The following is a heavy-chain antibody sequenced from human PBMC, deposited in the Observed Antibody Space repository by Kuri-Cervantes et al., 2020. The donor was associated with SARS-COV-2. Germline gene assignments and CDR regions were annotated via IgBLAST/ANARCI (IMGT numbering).Heavy chain of an antibody. D-gene: IGHD3-10*01. CDR3: ARVAGEEPIYYYYMDV. J-gene: IGHJ6*03. CDR2: ISGSGSYI. Sequence: GESLKISCAASGFTVSSNAMHWVRQAPGKALEWVSSISGSGSYIYYADSMKGRFTISKESGENSLYLHMNSLRGDDTAVYYCARVAGEEPIYYYYMDVWGKGTTVTVS. CDR1: GFTVSSNA. V-gene: IGHV3-21*01.